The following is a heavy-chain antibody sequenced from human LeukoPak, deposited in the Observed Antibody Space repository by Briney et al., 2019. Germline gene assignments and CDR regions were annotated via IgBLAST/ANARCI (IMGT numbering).Heavy chain of an antibody. V-gene: IGHV3-30*02. CDR1: GFTFSSYG. CDR3: AKVRAVLLWFGESGDFDY. CDR2: IRYDGSNK. Sequence: GGSLRLSCAASGFTFSSYGMHWVRQAPGKGLEWVAFIRYDGSNKYHADSVKGRFTISRDNSKNTLYLQMNSLRAEDTAVYYCAKVRAVLLWFGESGDFDYWGQGTLVTVSS. J-gene: IGHJ4*02. D-gene: IGHD3-10*01.